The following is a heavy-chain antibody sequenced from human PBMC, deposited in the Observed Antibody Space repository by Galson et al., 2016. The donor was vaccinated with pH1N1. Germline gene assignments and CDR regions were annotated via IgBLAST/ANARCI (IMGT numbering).Heavy chain of an antibody. CDR3: ARGPVYWYFDL. Sequence: SVKVSCKASGYTLTSYDINWVRQATGQGLEWMGWMNPNNGNADYAPKFQGRVTLTRNASINTAYVELSSLTSGDTAVYYCARGPVYWYFDLWGRGTPVIVSS. CDR2: MNPNNGNA. CDR1: GYTLTSYD. J-gene: IGHJ2*01. V-gene: IGHV1-8*01.